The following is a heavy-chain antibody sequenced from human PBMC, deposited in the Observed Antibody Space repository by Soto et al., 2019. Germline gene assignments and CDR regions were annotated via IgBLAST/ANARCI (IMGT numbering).Heavy chain of an antibody. Sequence: SQTLSLTCAISVDSVSSNSAAWNWIRQSPSRGLEWLGRTYYRSKWYNDYAVSVKSRITINPDTSKNQFSLQLNSVTPEDTAVYYCARDAPLPIVVVPAAIGWFDPWGQGTLVTVSS. D-gene: IGHD2-2*02. CDR3: ARDAPLPIVVVPAAIGWFDP. CDR2: TYYRSKWYN. CDR1: VDSVSSNSAA. J-gene: IGHJ5*02. V-gene: IGHV6-1*01.